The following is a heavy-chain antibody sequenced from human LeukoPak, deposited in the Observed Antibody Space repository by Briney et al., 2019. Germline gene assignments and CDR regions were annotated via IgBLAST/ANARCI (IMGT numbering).Heavy chain of an antibody. Sequence: SETLSLTCTVSSGSISSNIYYWGWIRQAPGKGLEWIGSIYYSGSTYYNPSLKSRATISVDTSKNEFSLKLSSVTAADTAVYYCAKHLRSGTIDYWGQGTLVTVSS. CDR1: SGSISSNIYY. D-gene: IGHD3-10*01. CDR2: IYYSGST. V-gene: IGHV4-39*01. J-gene: IGHJ4*02. CDR3: AKHLRSGTIDY.